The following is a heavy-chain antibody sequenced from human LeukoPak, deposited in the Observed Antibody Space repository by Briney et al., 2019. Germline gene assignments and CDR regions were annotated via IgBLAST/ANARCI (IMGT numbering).Heavy chain of an antibody. D-gene: IGHD3-10*01. Sequence: SGTLSLTCAVSGGSISSGGYSWSWIRQPPGKGLEWIGYIYHSGSTYYNPSLKSRVTISVDRSKNQFSLKLSSVTAADTAVYYCASITMVRDVWRAFDIWGQGTMVTVSS. V-gene: IGHV4-30-2*01. CDR3: ASITMVRDVWRAFDI. J-gene: IGHJ3*02. CDR2: IYHSGST. CDR1: GGSISSGGYS.